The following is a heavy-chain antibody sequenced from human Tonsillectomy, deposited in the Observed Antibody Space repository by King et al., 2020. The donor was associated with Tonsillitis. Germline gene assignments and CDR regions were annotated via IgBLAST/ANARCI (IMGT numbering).Heavy chain of an antibody. D-gene: IGHD2-15*01. J-gene: IGHJ3*02. V-gene: IGHV3-7*01. CDR1: GFTFSNYW. CDR3: ARDLDVVVVPNGYDAFDI. CDR2: IKQDGSDK. Sequence: VQLVESGGGLVQPGGSLRLSCAASGFTFSNYWMTWVRQAPGKGLEWVANIKQDGSDKNYVDSVKGRLTISRDNAKNSLYLQMNSLRAEDTAVYHCARDLDVVVVPNGYDAFDIWGQGTMVTVSS.